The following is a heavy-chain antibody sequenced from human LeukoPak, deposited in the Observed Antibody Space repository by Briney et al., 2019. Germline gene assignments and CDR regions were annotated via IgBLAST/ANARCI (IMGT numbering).Heavy chain of an antibody. CDR2: ITTYNGNT. V-gene: IGHV1-18*01. CDR3: ARGSAAVVSAAIGMDAPFDY. Sequence: GASVKVSCKASGYTFTSYGISWVRQAPGQGLEWMGWITTYNGNTNYAQNLQGRVTLTTDTSTSTAYMELRSLRSDDTAVYYCARGSAAVVSAAIGMDAPFDYWARGTLVTVYS. J-gene: IGHJ4*02. D-gene: IGHD2-2*01. CDR1: GYTFTSYG.